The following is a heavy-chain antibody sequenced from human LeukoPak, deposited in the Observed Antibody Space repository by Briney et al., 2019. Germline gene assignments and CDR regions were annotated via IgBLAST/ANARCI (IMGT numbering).Heavy chain of an antibody. Sequence: GRSLRLSCAASGFTFSSYGMHWVRQAPGKGLEWVAFIRYDGSNKYYADSVKGRFTISRDNSKNTLYLQMNSLRAEDTAVYYCAKEGFLRVATNYYYYYMDVWGKGTTVTISS. CDR3: AKEGFLRVATNYYYYYMDV. CDR1: GFTFSSYG. J-gene: IGHJ6*03. D-gene: IGHD5-12*01. V-gene: IGHV3-30*02. CDR2: IRYDGSNK.